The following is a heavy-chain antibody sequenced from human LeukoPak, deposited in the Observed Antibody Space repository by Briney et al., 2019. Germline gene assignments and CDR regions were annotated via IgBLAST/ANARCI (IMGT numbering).Heavy chain of an antibody. CDR2: INPSRGST. CDR3: ARELPDTLLDP. V-gene: IGHV1-46*01. D-gene: IGHD3-9*01. CDR1: GYTFPSYY. J-gene: IGHJ5*02. Sequence: SSVKVSCKASGYTFPSYYMHWVRQAPGHALEWIGIINPSRGSTKYAQKFQGRVTMTRDTSTSTVYMELSSLRSEDTAVYYCARELPDTLLDPWGQGTLVTVSS.